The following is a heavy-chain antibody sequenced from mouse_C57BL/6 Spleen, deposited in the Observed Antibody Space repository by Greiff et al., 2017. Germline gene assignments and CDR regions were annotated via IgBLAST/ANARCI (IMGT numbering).Heavy chain of an antibody. CDR3: ASSDTSGYWFAY. V-gene: IGHV1-39*01. CDR2: INPNYGTT. Sequence: FPLQQSGPALVHPGASVKLSCTASCYSFTDYNMNWVKQSHGQSLEWIGLINPNYGTTRYNQKFQGKATLTADQSSRTSYLQLHLLPSELSSVYSCASSDTSGYWFAYWGQGTLVTVSA. D-gene: IGHD3-2*02. J-gene: IGHJ3*01. CDR1: CYSFTDYN.